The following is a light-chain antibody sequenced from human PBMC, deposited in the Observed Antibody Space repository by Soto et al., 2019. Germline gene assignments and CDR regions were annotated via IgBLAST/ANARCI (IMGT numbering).Light chain of an antibody. CDR1: QTITNS. CDR2: DAS. V-gene: IGKV1-5*01. Sequence: DIQMTQSPSILSASVGDRVTITCRSSQTITNSLAWYQQKPGKAPRLLIYDASSLESWVPSRFSGSGSGTEFTLTISSLQSEDFATYYCQQYKSFWTFGQGTKVEIK. J-gene: IGKJ1*01. CDR3: QQYKSFWT.